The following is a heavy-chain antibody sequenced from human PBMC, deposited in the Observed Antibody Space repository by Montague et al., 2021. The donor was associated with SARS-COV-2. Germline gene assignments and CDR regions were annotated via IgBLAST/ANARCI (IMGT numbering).Heavy chain of an antibody. CDR2: IYYSGST. CDR3: ARDLVERSSWGTYYCYGMDV. J-gene: IGHJ6*02. CDR1: GGSISSYY. Sequence: SETLSLTCTVSGGSISSYYWSWIRQPPGKGLEWIGYIYYSGSTNYNPSLKNRVTISVDTSKNQFSLKLSSVTAADTAVYYCARDLVERSSWGTYYCYGMDVWGQGTTVTVSS. D-gene: IGHD6-13*01. V-gene: IGHV4-59*01.